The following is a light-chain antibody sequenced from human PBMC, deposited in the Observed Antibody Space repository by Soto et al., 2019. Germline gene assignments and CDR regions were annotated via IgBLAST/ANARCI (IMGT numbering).Light chain of an antibody. Sequence: QSALTQPRSVSGSPGQSVTISCTGASRDAGGFNFVSWHQQHPGNAPKLMIYDVTKRPSGVPDRFSGSKSGNTASLTISGLQAEDEADYYCCSYAGSYTYVFGTGTKVTVL. CDR1: SRDAGGFNF. J-gene: IGLJ1*01. V-gene: IGLV2-11*01. CDR3: CSYAGSYTYV. CDR2: DVT.